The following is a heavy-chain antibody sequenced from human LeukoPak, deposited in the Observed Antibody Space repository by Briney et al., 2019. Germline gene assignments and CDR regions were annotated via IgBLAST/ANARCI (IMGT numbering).Heavy chain of an antibody. CDR1: GGSFSGYY. V-gene: IGHV4-34*01. Sequence: PSETLSLTCAVYGGSFSGYYWSWIRQPPGKGLDWIGEINHSGSTNYNPSLKSRVTISVDTSKNQFSLKLSSVTAADTAVYYCARMFRSSWYINWFDPWGQGTLVTVSS. J-gene: IGHJ5*02. D-gene: IGHD6-13*01. CDR3: ARMFRSSWYINWFDP. CDR2: INHSGST.